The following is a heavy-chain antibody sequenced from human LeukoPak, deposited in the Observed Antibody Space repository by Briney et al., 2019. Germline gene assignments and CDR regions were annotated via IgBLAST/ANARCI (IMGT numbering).Heavy chain of an antibody. J-gene: IGHJ4*02. CDR1: EFTFSSYA. CDR2: ISGSGNT. V-gene: IGHV3-23*01. CDR3: AKDREGTTFDN. Sequence: GGSLRLSCAVSEFTFSSYAMSWVRQAPGKGLEWVSGISGSGNTYYADSVKGRFTISRDNSKNTLYLQMNSLRAEDTAVYYCAKDREGTTFDNWGQGTLVTVSS. D-gene: IGHD1-7*01.